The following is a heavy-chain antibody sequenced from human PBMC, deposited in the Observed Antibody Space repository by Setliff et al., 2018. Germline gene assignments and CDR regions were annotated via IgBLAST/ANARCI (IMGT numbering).Heavy chain of an antibody. CDR2: TNRRGST. CDR3: ARASSGWYSAYYYYMDV. CDR1: GGSVNSGYDN. J-gene: IGHJ6*03. D-gene: IGHD6-19*01. V-gene: IGHV4-61*09. Sequence: SETLSLTCTVSGGSVNSGYDNWNWLRQPAGKGLEWIGHTNRRGSTNFSPSLKSRVTISLDTSKNQFSLNLTSVTAADTAVYYCARASSGWYSAYYYYMDVWGKGTTVTVSS.